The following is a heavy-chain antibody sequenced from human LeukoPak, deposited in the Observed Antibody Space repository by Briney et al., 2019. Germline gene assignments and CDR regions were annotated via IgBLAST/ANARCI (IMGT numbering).Heavy chain of an antibody. CDR1: GGTFSSYA. D-gene: IGHD3-10*01. CDR3: ARDRLGDYYGSGSYSDY. CDR2: IIPIFGTA. J-gene: IGHJ4*02. Sequence: GSSVKVSCKASGGTFSSYAISWVRQAPGQGLEWMGGIIPIFGTANYAQKFQGRVPITADESTSTAYMELSSLRSEDTAVYYCARDRLGDYYGSGSYSDYWGQGTLVTVSS. V-gene: IGHV1-69*01.